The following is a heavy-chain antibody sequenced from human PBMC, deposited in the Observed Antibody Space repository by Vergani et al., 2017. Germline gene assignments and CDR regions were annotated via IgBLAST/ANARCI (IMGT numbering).Heavy chain of an antibody. Sequence: QVQLVQSGAEVKKPGASVKVSCKVSGYTLTELSMHWVRQAPGKGLEWMGGFDPEDGETIYAQKFQGRVTMTEDTSTDTAYMELSSLRSEDTAVYYCAKDDSVLRYFDWLLRTFDYWGQGTLVTVSS. CDR3: AKDDSVLRYFDWLLRTFDY. J-gene: IGHJ4*02. CDR1: GYTLTELS. CDR2: FDPEDGET. V-gene: IGHV1-24*01. D-gene: IGHD3-9*01.